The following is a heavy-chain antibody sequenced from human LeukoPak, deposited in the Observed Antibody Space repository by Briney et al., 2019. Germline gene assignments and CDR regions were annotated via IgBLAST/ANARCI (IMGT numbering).Heavy chain of an antibody. CDR1: GYTFTSYG. V-gene: IGHV1-18*01. CDR3: ARAQSIAARRGAFDI. J-gene: IGHJ3*02. CDR2: ISAYNGNT. D-gene: IGHD6-6*01. Sequence: ASVKVSCKASGYTFTSYGIGWVRQAPGQGLEWMGWISAYNGNTNYAQKLQGRVTMTTDTSTSTAYMELRSLRSDDTAVYYCARAQSIAARRGAFDIWGQGTMVTVSS.